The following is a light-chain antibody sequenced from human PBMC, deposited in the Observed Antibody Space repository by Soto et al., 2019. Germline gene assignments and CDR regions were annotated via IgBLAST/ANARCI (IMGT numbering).Light chain of an antibody. CDR2: DAS. CDR1: QSVSSSY. Sequence: EIVLTQSPGTLSLSPGERATLSCRASQSVSSSYLAWYQQKPGQAPRLLIYDASNRATGIPARFSGSGSGTDSTLTISSLEPEDFAVYYCQQRSNWPWTFGQGTKVDIK. J-gene: IGKJ1*01. V-gene: IGKV3D-20*02. CDR3: QQRSNWPWT.